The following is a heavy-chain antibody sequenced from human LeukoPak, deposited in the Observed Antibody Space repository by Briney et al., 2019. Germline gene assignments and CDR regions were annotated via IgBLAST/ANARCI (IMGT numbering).Heavy chain of an antibody. Sequence: GGSLRLSCEASRFSFSTYPMGWVRRAREKGLEWVSAISGSGGSTYYADSVKGRFTISRDNSKNTLYLQMNSLRAEDTAVYYCAKDWQWELLTGAFNVWGQGTMVTVS. J-gene: IGHJ3*01. CDR2: ISGSGGST. CDR3: AKDWQWELLTGAFNV. CDR1: RFSFSTYP. V-gene: IGHV3-23*01. D-gene: IGHD1-26*01.